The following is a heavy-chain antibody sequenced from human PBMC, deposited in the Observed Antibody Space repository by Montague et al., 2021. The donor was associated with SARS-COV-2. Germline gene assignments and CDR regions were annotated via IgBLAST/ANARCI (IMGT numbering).Heavy chain of an antibody. CDR3: ARLDGLGY. CDR2: IYHGGST. Sequence: SETLSLTCAVSGDSISSSNWWSWVRQPPGKGLEWIGEIYHGGSTXYNPSLKSRVTTSIDESRNQFSLSLSSLTAADTAVYYCARLDGLGYWGQGTLVAVSS. CDR1: GDSISSSNW. V-gene: IGHV4-4*02. D-gene: IGHD3/OR15-3a*01. J-gene: IGHJ4*02.